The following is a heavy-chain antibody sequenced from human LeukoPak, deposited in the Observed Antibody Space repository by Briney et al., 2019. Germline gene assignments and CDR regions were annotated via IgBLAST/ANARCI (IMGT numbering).Heavy chain of an antibody. CDR2: INSDGRST. J-gene: IGHJ4*02. D-gene: IGHD3-9*01. CDR1: GFTFSRYW. Sequence: AGGSLRLSCVASGFTFSRYWMHWVRQAPGKGLVWVSRINSDGRSTNYADSVEGRFSISRDNAENTLYLQMNSLRVEGTAVYYCVRGADTGYSSDSWGQGTLVTVSS. V-gene: IGHV3-74*01. CDR3: VRGADTGYSSDS.